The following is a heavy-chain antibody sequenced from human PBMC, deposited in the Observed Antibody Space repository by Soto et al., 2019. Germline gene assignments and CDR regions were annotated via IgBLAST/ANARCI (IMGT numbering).Heavy chain of an antibody. CDR2: ISYDGNTK. Sequence: QVQLVESGGGVVQPGRSLRLSCKASGFTFSNYGMHWVRQAPGKGLEWVAVISYDGNTKYYSDSVKGRFTISRDNSKNTLYLQLNSLRSEDTAVYYCANQIATGHWGRGTLVTVSA. J-gene: IGHJ4*02. D-gene: IGHD3-22*01. V-gene: IGHV3-30*18. CDR1: GFTFSNYG. CDR3: ANQIATGH.